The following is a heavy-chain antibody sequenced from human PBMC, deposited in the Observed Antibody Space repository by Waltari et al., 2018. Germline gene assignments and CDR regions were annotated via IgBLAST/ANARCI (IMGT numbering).Heavy chain of an antibody. CDR3: ARGGLVRGDAFPV. Sequence: PQVDWGGDVVLSGGSLRRSWAAAGSRVGACKMNWVRQAPGQGLEWISYISSTSGSIYYADYVKGRFTISRDNAKNSVSLQMTSLREEDTAIYFCARGGLVRGDAFPVWGPGTVVTVSS. CDR2: ISSTSGSI. J-gene: IGHJ3*01. V-gene: IGHV3-48*02. D-gene: IGHD3-9*01. CDR1: GSRVGACK.